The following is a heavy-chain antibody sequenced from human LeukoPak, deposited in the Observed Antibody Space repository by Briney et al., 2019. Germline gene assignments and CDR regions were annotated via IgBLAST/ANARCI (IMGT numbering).Heavy chain of an antibody. Sequence: GESLKISCKTSGYSFTTNWIGWVRQMPGKGLEWMAIIYPADSDTRYSPSFQGQVTISADKSISTAYLQWSSLKASDTAMYYCARAVLDRDTAMAFDYWGQGTLVTVSS. CDR3: ARAVLDRDTAMAFDY. J-gene: IGHJ4*02. D-gene: IGHD5-18*01. CDR1: GYSFTTNW. V-gene: IGHV5-51*01. CDR2: IYPADSDT.